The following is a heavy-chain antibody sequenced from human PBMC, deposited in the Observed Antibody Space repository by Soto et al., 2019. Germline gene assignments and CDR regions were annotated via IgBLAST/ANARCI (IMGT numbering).Heavy chain of an antibody. D-gene: IGHD5-18*01. V-gene: IGHV4-31*03. CDR2: IYYSGST. J-gene: IGHJ4*02. Sequence: SETLSLTCTVSGGSISSGGYYWSRLRPHQGKGLEWIGYIYYSGSTYYNPSLKSRVTISVDTSKNQFSLKLSSVTAADTAVYYLARDRVRSYGYFFDYWGKGTLVTVSS. CDR1: GGSISSGGYY. CDR3: ARDRVRSYGYFFDY.